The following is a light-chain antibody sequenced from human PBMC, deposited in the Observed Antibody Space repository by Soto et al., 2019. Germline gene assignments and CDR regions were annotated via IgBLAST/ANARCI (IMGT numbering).Light chain of an antibody. J-gene: IGKJ1*01. V-gene: IGKV3-11*01. CDR1: QHVGSN. CDR2: GAS. Sequence: VLTQSPGTPSFSPVARPCLCCXXNQHVGSNLAWYQQKPGQAPRLLIYGASTRATAIPDRFSGSGSGTDFTLTISSLEPEDFAVYYCQQRSNWPPWTFGQGTKVDIK. CDR3: QQRSNWPPWT.